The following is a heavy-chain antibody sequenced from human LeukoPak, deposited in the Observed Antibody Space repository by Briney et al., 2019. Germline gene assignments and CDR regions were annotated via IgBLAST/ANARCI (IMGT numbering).Heavy chain of an antibody. Sequence: PGGSMRLSCAASVFTFSKYCIHWVRQAPCKGLEWVAVISCDGSDKNYADYVKGRFTISRDNSENTLYLQMNSLRVEDTAVYYCARDLVECGGGSCPTQGAYGMDVWGQGTTVTISS. V-gene: IGHV3-30*04. CDR1: VFTFSKYC. J-gene: IGHJ6*02. CDR3: ARDLVECGGGSCPTQGAYGMDV. CDR2: ISCDGSDK. D-gene: IGHD2-15*01.